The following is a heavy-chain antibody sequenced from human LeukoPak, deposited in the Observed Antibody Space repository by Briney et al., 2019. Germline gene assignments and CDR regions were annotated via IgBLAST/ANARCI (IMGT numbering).Heavy chain of an antibody. Sequence: TPSETLSLTCAVSGGSISSSNWWSWVRQPPGKGLEWIGEIYHSGSTNYNPSLKSRVTISVDKSKNQFSLKLSSVTAADTAVYYCAGSPSPGYCSSTSCYSGYGPYYWGQGTLVTVSS. D-gene: IGHD2-2*02. CDR1: GGSISSSNW. V-gene: IGHV4-4*02. CDR3: AGSPSPGYCSSTSCYSGYGPYY. J-gene: IGHJ4*02. CDR2: IYHSGST.